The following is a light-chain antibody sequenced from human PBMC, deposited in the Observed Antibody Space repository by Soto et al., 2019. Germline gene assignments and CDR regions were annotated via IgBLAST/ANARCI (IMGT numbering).Light chain of an antibody. V-gene: IGLV2-14*01. J-gene: IGLJ2*01. CDR2: DVS. CDR1: SSDVGGYNY. Sequence: QSAVTQPASVSGSPGLSITISCTGTSSDVGGYNYVSWYQQHPGKAPKLMIYDVSNRPSGVSNRFSGSKSGNTASLTISGLQAEDEADYYCSSYTSSSTLEFGGGTKLTVL. CDR3: SSYTSSSTLE.